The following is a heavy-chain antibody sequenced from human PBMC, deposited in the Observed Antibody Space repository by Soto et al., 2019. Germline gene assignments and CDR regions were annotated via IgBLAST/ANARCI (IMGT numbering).Heavy chain of an antibody. D-gene: IGHD7-27*01. Sequence: QVQLQESGPGLVKPSETLSLTCTVSGDSISTYYWTWIRQSPGRGLEWIAFIYYGGSTNYNPSLQSRVTISADTSKNQLSLKLISVTAADTAVYYCAGPGRDWGPLDYWGQGTLVTVSS. CDR3: AGPGRDWGPLDY. V-gene: IGHV4-59*12. CDR1: GDSISTYY. J-gene: IGHJ4*02. CDR2: IYYGGST.